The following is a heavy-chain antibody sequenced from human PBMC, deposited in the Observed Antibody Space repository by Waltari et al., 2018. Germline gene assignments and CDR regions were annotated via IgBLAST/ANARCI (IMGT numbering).Heavy chain of an antibody. D-gene: IGHD6-13*01. Sequence: QVQLQESGPGLVKPSETLSLTCTVSGGSISSHYWSWIRQPPGKGLEWIGYIYYSGSTNYNPPLKSRGTISVDTSKNQFSLKLSSVTAADTAVYYCAREKSSSWYGWFDPWGQGTLVTVSS. CDR2: IYYSGST. CDR3: AREKSSSWYGWFDP. CDR1: GGSISSHY. J-gene: IGHJ5*02. V-gene: IGHV4-59*11.